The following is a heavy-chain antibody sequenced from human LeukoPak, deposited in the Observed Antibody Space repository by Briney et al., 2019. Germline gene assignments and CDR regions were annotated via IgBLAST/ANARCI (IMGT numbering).Heavy chain of an antibody. CDR2: MSGDGKNT. CDR3: ASSRVYGSHDY. Sequence: GGSLRLSCTASGFTFSSYPMYWVRQAPGKGLEWVSAMSGDGKNTYYAESMKGRFALSRDNSKDTLYLQMNSLRAEDTAVYYCASSRVYGSHDYWGQEPWSPSPQ. D-gene: IGHD3-10*01. V-gene: IGHV3-23*01. CDR1: GFTFSSYP. J-gene: IGHJ4*01.